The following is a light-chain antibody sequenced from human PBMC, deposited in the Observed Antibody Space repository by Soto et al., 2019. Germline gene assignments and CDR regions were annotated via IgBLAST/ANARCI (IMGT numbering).Light chain of an antibody. CDR2: GAS. Sequence: EIVMPQSPATLPVSPGERATLSCRASPSVSSNLAWYQQKPGQAPRLLIYGASTRATGIPARFSGSGSVTEFTLTISSLQAEDFAVYYCQQYNNWPPYTFGQGTKLEIK. CDR3: QQYNNWPPYT. CDR1: PSVSSN. J-gene: IGKJ2*01. V-gene: IGKV3-15*01.